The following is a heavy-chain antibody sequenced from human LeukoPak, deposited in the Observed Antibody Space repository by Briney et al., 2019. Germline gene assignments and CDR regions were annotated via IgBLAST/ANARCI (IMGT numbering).Heavy chain of an antibody. CDR2: INVYNGHT. CDR1: GYIFTNYG. Sequence: ASVRVSCKTSGYIFTNYGVSWVRQAPGQGLEWMGWINVYNGHTIYAQEFQGRVTLTTDTSTSTAHMDLRSLRSDDTAVYYCARDRGSGYYLDYWGQGTLVTVSS. V-gene: IGHV1-18*01. CDR3: ARDRGSGYYLDY. J-gene: IGHJ4*02. D-gene: IGHD3-22*01.